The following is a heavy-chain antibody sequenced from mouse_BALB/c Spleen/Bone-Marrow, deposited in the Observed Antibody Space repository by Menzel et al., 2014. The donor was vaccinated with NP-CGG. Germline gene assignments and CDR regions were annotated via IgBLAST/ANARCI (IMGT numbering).Heavy chain of an antibody. CDR1: GRTFTSYW. V-gene: IGHV1-7*01. J-gene: IGHJ3*01. CDR3: ARYDGYEAY. CDR2: INPSTGYT. D-gene: IGHD2-3*01. Sequence: VQLQQSGAELAKPGASVKMSCKASGRTFTSYWMHWVKQRPGQGLEWIGYINPSTGYTEYNQKFKDKATLTADKSSSTAYMQLSSLTSEDSAVYYCARYDGYEAYWGQGTLVTVSA.